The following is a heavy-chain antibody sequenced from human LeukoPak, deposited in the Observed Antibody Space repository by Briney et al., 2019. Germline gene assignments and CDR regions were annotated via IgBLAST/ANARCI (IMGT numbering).Heavy chain of an antibody. V-gene: IGHV3-48*01. D-gene: IGHD6-19*01. J-gene: IGHJ4*02. CDR1: GFTFSSYS. Sequence: PGGSLRLSCAASGFTFSSYSMNWVRQAPGKGLEWISYISSGSGTIDYADSVKGRFTISRDNAKNSLSLQMNSLRVEDTAVYYCAKDNRRHYTSGPNPDSLHWGQGALVTVSS. CDR3: AKDNRRHYTSGPNPDSLH. CDR2: ISSGSGTI.